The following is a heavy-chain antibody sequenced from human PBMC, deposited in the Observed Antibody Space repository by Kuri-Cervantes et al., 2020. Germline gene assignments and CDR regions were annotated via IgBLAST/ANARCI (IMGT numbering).Heavy chain of an antibody. CDR1: GFTFSNAW. J-gene: IGHJ4*02. CDR3: AAWYSSSLSVFDY. V-gene: IGHV3-71*01. CDR2: IRSKVYGETT. Sequence: ETLSLTCAASGFTFSNAWMSWFRQAPGKGLEWVTFIRSKVYGETTEYAASVRGRFTISRDDSKAIAYLQMNSLRAEDSGVYYCAAWYSSSLSVFDYWGQGTLVTVSS. D-gene: IGHD2-2*01.